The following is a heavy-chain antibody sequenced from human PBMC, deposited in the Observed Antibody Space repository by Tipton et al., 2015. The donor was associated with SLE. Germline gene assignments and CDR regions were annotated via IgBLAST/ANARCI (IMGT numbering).Heavy chain of an antibody. V-gene: IGHV3-30*04. Sequence: LRLSCAASGFTFSSYAMHWVRQAPGKGLEWVAVISYDGSNKYYADSVKGRFTISRDNAKNSLYLQMNSLRAEDTAVYYCAREDDRVLRDYWGQGTLVTVSS. CDR2: ISYDGSNK. J-gene: IGHJ4*02. CDR1: GFTFSSYA. D-gene: IGHD3-22*01. CDR3: AREDDRVLRDY.